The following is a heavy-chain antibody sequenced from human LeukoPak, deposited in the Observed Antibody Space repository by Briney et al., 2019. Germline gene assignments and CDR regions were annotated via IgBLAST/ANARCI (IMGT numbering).Heavy chain of an antibody. CDR2: IYYSGST. D-gene: IGHD2-2*01. CDR1: GGSISSSSYY. Sequence: PSETLSLTCTVSGGSISSSSYYWGWIRHPPGKGLEWIGSIYYSGSTYYNPSLKSRVTISVDTSKNQFSLKLSSVTAADTAVYYCARRGYCSSTSCYVDYWGQGTLVTVSS. CDR3: ARRGYCSSTSCYVDY. J-gene: IGHJ4*02. V-gene: IGHV4-39*01.